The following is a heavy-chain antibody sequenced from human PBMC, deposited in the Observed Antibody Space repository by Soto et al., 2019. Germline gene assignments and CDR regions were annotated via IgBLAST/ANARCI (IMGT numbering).Heavy chain of an antibody. Sequence: SVKVSCKASGGPFSSYAISWVRQAPGQGLEWMGGIIPIFGTANYAQKFQGRVTITADESTSTAYMELRNLRSDETAVYYCARESKKXPDFWGPGTLVTVSS. CDR1: GGPFSSYA. CDR3: ARESKKXPDF. V-gene: IGHV1-69*13. J-gene: IGHJ4*02. CDR2: IIPIFGTA.